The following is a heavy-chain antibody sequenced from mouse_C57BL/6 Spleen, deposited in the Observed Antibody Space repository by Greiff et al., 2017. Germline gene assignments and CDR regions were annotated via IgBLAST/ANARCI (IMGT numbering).Heavy chain of an antibody. CDR3: ARRDTTPGYFDH. CDR1: GFSLTSYG. D-gene: IGHD1-1*01. V-gene: IGHV2-2*01. Sequence: QVQLQQSGPGLVQPSQSLSITCTVSGFSLTSYGVHWVRQSPGKGLEWLGVIWSGGSTDYNAAFISRLSISKDNSKSQVFFKMNSLQADDTAIYYCARRDTTPGYFDHWGQGTTLTVSS. CDR2: IWSGGST. J-gene: IGHJ2*01.